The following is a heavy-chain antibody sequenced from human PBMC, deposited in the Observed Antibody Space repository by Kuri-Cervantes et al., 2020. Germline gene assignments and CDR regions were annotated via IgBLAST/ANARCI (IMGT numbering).Heavy chain of an antibody. J-gene: IGHJ6*02. Sequence: GESLKISCAASGFTFSSYWMHWVRQAPGKGLVWVSRINSDGSSTSYADSVKGRFTISRDNAKNTLYLQMNSLRAEDTAVYYCARAMVAAILYGMDVWGQGTTVTVSS. CDR1: GFTFSSYW. D-gene: IGHD5-12*01. CDR3: ARAMVAAILYGMDV. V-gene: IGHV3-74*01. CDR2: INSDGSST.